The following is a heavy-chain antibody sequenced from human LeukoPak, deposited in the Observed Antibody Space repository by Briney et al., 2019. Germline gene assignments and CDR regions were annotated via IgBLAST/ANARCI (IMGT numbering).Heavy chain of an antibody. D-gene: IGHD3-22*01. Sequence: ASVKVSCKATSRISWVRQAPGQGLEWVGWIGTYGGDTYYAQKFQGRITVTTDTSTSTVYMELRNLRSDDTAVYYCARDLWNFYDDSGYNRDFDSWGQGTLVTVSS. CDR1: TSR. J-gene: IGHJ5*01. V-gene: IGHV1-18*01. CDR2: IGTYGGDT. CDR3: ARDLWNFYDDSGYNRDFDS.